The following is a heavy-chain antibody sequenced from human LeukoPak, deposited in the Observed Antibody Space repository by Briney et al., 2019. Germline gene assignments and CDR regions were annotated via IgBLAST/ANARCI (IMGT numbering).Heavy chain of an antibody. Sequence: PGGSLRLSCAASGFTFSSYALSWVRQAPGKGLEWVSTISGSGGSTYYADSVKGRFTISRDNSKNTLYLQTNSLRAEDTAVYYCAKGTMFRGGNFDYWGQGTLVTVSS. CDR3: AKGTMFRGGNFDY. D-gene: IGHD3-10*01. CDR2: ISGSGGST. V-gene: IGHV3-23*01. J-gene: IGHJ4*02. CDR1: GFTFSSYA.